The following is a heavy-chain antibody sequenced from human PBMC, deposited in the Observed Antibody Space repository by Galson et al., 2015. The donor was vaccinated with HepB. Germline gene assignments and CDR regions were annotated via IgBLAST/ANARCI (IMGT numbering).Heavy chain of an antibody. D-gene: IGHD3-9*01. CDR1: GFSLKNSGVGVG. J-gene: IGHJ6*04. CDR3: AHRRGRGLFDS. V-gene: IGHV2-5*02. CDR2: IYWDDDK. Sequence: PALVKPTQTLTLTCSFSGFSLKNSGVGVGVGWFRQTPGKAPEWLALIYWDDDKRYSPSLKSRLMITTDSSKNQVVLTMAAMAPLDTATYYCAHRRGRGLFDSWGKGTTVTVSS.